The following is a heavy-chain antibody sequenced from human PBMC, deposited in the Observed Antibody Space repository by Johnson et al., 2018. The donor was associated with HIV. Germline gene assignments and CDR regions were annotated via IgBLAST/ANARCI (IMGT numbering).Heavy chain of an antibody. V-gene: IGHV3-11*04. CDR2: ISRSGSTI. Sequence: QVQLVESGGGLVKPGGSLRLSCAASGFTFSDDYMSWIRQAPGKGLEWVSYISRSGSTITYADSVKGRFTVSSDNSKNAVYLQMNSLGAGDTAVYYCAKDQHGPLVPTVMRDDAFDIWGQGTMVTVSS. CDR3: AKDQHGPLVPTVMRDDAFDI. CDR1: GFTFSDDY. J-gene: IGHJ3*02. D-gene: IGHD5-12*01.